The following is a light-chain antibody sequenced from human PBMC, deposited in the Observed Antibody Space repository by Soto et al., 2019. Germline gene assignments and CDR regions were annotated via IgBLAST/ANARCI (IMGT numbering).Light chain of an antibody. Sequence: DIVMTQSPLSLPVTPGEPASISCRSSQSLLHSNGFNYFDWYLQKPGQSPQLLIYLGSNRSSGVPDRFSGSGSGTDFTLKISRVEAEDVGVYYCMQAIQTPYTFGQGTKLEMK. J-gene: IGKJ2*01. CDR3: MQAIQTPYT. V-gene: IGKV2-28*01. CDR2: LGS. CDR1: QSLLHSNGFNY.